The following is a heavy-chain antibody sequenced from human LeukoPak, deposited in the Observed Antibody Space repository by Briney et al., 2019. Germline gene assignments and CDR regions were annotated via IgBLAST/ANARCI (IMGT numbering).Heavy chain of an antibody. D-gene: IGHD6-19*01. CDR3: ARHRGVYSSGWYSDFDY. V-gene: IGHV4-39*01. Sequence: SETLSLTCTVSGGSISSSSYYWGWIRQPPGKGLEWIGSIYYSGSTYYNLSLKSRVTISVDTSKNQFSLKLSSVTAADTAVYHCARHRGVYSSGWYSDFDYWGQGTLVTVSS. J-gene: IGHJ4*02. CDR1: GGSISSSSYY. CDR2: IYYSGST.